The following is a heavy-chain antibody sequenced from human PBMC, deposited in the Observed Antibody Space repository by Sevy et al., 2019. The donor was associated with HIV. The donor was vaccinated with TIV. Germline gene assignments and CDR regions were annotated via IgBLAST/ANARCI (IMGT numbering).Heavy chain of an antibody. Sequence: GGSLRLSCAASGFTFDDYAMHWVRQAPGKGLEWVSGISWNSGSIGYADSVKGRFTISRDNAKNSLYLQMNSLRAEDTALYYCAKGGSSFRRDAFDIWGQGTLVTVSS. CDR2: ISWNSGSI. V-gene: IGHV3-9*01. J-gene: IGHJ3*02. D-gene: IGHD2-15*01. CDR1: GFTFDDYA. CDR3: AKGGSSFRRDAFDI.